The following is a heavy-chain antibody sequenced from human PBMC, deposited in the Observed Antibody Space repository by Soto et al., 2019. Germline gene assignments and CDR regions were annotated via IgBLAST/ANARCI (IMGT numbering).Heavy chain of an antibody. D-gene: IGHD3-3*01. CDR2: IYWDDDK. J-gene: IGHJ4*02. CDR1: GFSLTTSGVG. V-gene: IGHV2-5*02. CDR3: AHRVLRTVFGLVTTTAIYFDF. Sequence: QITLNESGPTVVRPTETLTLTCRFSGFSLTTSGVGVGWIRQSPGKAPEWLALIYWDDDKRYSASLKSRLTITKDTSKNQVVLTLSDLDPTDTATYYCAHRVLRTVFGLVTTTAIYFDFCGQGTPVAVSS.